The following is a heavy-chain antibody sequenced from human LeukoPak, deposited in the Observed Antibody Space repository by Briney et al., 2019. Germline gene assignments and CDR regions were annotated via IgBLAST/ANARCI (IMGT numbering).Heavy chain of an antibody. D-gene: IGHD3-22*01. CDR1: GGSISNYY. V-gene: IGHV4-59*01. CDR3: ARDHYYNSSGYTFRH. Sequence: KASETLSLTCTVSGGSISNYYWSWIRQSPGKGLEWIGYIYYSGSTNYNPSLKSRVTISVDTSKSQFSLKLTSVTAADTAVYYCARDHYYNSSGYTFRHWGQGTLVSVSS. CDR2: IYYSGST. J-gene: IGHJ1*01.